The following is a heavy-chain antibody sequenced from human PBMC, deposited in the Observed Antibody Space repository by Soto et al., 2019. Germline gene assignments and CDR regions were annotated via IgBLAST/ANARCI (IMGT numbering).Heavy chain of an antibody. V-gene: IGHV4-61*01. D-gene: IGHD3-3*01. CDR1: GGFVSSASYF. Sequence: QVQLQESGPGLVKPSETLSLTCTVSGGFVSSASYFWSWIRQPPGKEMEFIAYVYYTGTTKYSPSLKSRASISLDTSKNQFSLNLSSVTTADTAIYYCARMWFGEVPYWFDPWGQGILVTVS. CDR3: ARMWFGEVPYWFDP. J-gene: IGHJ5*02. CDR2: VYYTGTT.